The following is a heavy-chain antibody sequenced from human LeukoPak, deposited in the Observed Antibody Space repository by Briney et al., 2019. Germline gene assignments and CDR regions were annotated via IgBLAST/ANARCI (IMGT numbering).Heavy chain of an antibody. D-gene: IGHD1-26*01. V-gene: IGHV1-69*05. CDR2: IIPIFGTA. Sequence: SVKVSFKASGGTFSSYAISWVRQAPGQGLEWMGRIIPIFGTANYAQKFQGRVTITTDESTSTAYMELSSLRSEDTAVYYCARDLGTNSGSYEDAFDIWGQGTMVTVSS. CDR1: GGTFSSYA. J-gene: IGHJ3*02. CDR3: ARDLGTNSGSYEDAFDI.